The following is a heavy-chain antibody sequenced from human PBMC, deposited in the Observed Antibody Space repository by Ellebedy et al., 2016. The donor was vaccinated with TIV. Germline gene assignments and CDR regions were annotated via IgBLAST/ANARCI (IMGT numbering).Heavy chain of an antibody. D-gene: IGHD4-17*01. CDR2: ISGSGGGA. J-gene: IGHJ4*02. Sequence: PGGSLRLSCAASGFMFDSYAMNWVRQAPGKGLEWVSGISGSGGGAFSADSVKGRFTISRDNSKNTLYLQMNSLRAEDTAIYYCAREWNYGDFGYWGQGTPVTVSS. CDR1: GFMFDSYA. V-gene: IGHV3-23*01. CDR3: AREWNYGDFGY.